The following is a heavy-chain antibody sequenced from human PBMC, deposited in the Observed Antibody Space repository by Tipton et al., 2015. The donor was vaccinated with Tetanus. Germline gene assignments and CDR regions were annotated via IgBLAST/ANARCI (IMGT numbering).Heavy chain of an antibody. V-gene: IGHV4-4*07. Sequence: LRLSCSVSGGSISNYYWNWIRQPAGKGLEWIGRIYVTGAINYSPALQSRVTMSVDTAKNQFSLRLSSVTAADAAVYYCAREVAAPGTNWFDPWGQGTLVTVSS. CDR2: IYVTGAI. D-gene: IGHD6-13*01. CDR3: AREVAAPGTNWFDP. J-gene: IGHJ5*02. CDR1: GGSISNYY.